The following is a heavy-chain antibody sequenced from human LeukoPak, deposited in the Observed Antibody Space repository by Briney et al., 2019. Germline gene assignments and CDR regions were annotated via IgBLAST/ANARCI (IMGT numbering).Heavy chain of an antibody. CDR1: GGSFSGYY. D-gene: IGHD6-19*01. J-gene: IGHJ6*03. CDR3: ARRYSSGWHLEYYYYMDV. CDR2: IYYSGST. V-gene: IGHV4-34*01. Sequence: SETLSLTCAVYGGSFSGYYWSWIRQPPGKGLEWIGSIYYSGSTYYNPSLKSRVTISVDTSKNQFSLKLSSVTAADTAVYYCARRYSSGWHLEYYYYMDVWGKGTTVTVSS.